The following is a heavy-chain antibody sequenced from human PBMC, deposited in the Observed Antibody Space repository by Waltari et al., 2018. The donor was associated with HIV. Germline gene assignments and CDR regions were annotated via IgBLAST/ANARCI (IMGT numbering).Heavy chain of an antibody. Sequence: QVKLVQSGAEVKMPGASVRVSCKASGYRFIAYYVHWVRQAPGQGLQWMGRINPKSGVTNYPQKFQGRVCMTRDTSISTAYLEVTTLRSDDTAIYYCARGFFQNDLRGLFDLWGRGTLVTVSS. V-gene: IGHV1-2*06. J-gene: IGHJ2*01. CDR2: INPKSGVT. CDR3: ARGFFQNDLRGLFDL. D-gene: IGHD3-16*01. CDR1: GYRFIAYY.